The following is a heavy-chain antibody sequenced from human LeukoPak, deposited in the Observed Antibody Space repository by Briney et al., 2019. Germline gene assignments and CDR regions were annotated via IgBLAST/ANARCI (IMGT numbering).Heavy chain of an antibody. V-gene: IGHV3-30*04. Sequence: GGSLRLSCAASGFSFNSYPMHWVRQAPGKGLEWVAVISNDGNNKYYADSVKGRFTISRDNSNNTLSLQMNGLRSGDTAVYYCARDPIRKNIVVPGFDIWGQGTMVTVSS. CDR1: GFSFNSYP. CDR2: ISNDGNNK. CDR3: ARDPIRKNIVVPGFDI. J-gene: IGHJ3*02. D-gene: IGHD2-2*01.